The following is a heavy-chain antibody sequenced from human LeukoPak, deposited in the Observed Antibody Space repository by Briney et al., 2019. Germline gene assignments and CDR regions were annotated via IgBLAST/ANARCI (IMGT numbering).Heavy chain of an antibody. CDR3: ARDNWNYGSSMDV. CDR2: IYYSGST. D-gene: IGHD1-7*01. J-gene: IGHJ6*02. Sequence: SETLSLTCSVSGGSISSYYWSWIRQPPGKGPEWIGYIYYSGSTNYNPSLKSRVTISVDTSKNQFSLKLSSVTAADTAVYYCARDNWNYGSSMDVWGQGTTVTVSS. V-gene: IGHV4-59*01. CDR1: GGSISSYY.